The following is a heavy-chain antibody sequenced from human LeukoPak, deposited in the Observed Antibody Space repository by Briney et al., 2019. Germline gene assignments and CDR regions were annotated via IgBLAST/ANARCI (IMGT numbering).Heavy chain of an antibody. CDR1: GFTFSRHW. CDR2: IKEDGSGT. Sequence: PGGSLRLSCAGSGFTFSRHWMYWVRQAPGKGLEWVANIKEDGSGTFYVDSVRGRFTISRDNAKNTLYLQMNSLRAEDTAVYYCTRIIVEVPGVSDYCDPWGQGTLVTVSS. V-gene: IGHV3-7*05. CDR3: TRIIVEVPGVSDYCDP. J-gene: IGHJ5*02. D-gene: IGHD2-2*01.